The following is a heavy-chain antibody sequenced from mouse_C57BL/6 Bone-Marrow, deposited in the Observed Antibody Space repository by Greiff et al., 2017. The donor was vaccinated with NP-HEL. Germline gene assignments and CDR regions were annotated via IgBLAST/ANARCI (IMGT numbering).Heavy chain of an antibody. J-gene: IGHJ4*01. CDR1: GYSITSGYY. CDR2: ISYDGSN. D-gene: IGHD2-10*02. Sequence: ESGPGLVKPSQSLSLTCSVTGYSITSGYYWNWIRQFPGNKLEWMGYISYDGSNNYNPSLKNRISITRDTSKNQFFLKLKSVTTEDTATYYGTRGGYGDAMDCWGQGTSVTVSS. V-gene: IGHV3-6*01. CDR3: TRGGYGDAMDC.